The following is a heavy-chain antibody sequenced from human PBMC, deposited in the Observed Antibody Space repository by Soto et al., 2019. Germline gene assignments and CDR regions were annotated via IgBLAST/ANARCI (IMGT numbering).Heavy chain of an antibody. CDR1: GYTFTHYY. CDR2: INPNGGIT. CDR3: ATSVNSAMAFDY. V-gene: IGHV1-46*01. J-gene: IGHJ4*02. Sequence: ASVKVSCKASGYTFTHYYIHWVRQAPGQGLEWMGIINPNGGITTYAQKFRAGFSMTRDTSTSTVYLELSSLRSEDSAVYYCATSVNSAMAFDYWGRGTLVTVS. D-gene: IGHD5-18*01.